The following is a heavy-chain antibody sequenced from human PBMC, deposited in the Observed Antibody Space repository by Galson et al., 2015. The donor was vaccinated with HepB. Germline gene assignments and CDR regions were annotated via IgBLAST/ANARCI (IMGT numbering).Heavy chain of an antibody. V-gene: IGHV3-23*01. CDR2: ITPSGANT. Sequence: SLRLSCAASGFTFSYYAMSWVRQAPGKGLEWVSAITPSGANTFSADSMKGRLTISRDNSQNTLFLQMNSLRADDTAIYFCAKVFPEKTDGWYRQALYYFDSWGQGTRVTVSS. D-gene: IGHD6-19*01. J-gene: IGHJ4*02. CDR1: GFTFSYYA. CDR3: AKVFPEKTDGWYRQALYYFDS.